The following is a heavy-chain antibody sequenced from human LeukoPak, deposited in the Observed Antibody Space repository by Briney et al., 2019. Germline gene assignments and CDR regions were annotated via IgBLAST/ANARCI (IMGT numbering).Heavy chain of an antibody. Sequence: SETLSLTCTVSGGSISSSSYYWGWIRQPPGKGLEWIGSIYYSGSTYYNPSLKSRVTISVDTSKNQFSLKLSSVTAADTAVYYCARHQDDFWSGYPYSWFDPWGQGTLVTVSS. V-gene: IGHV4-39*01. D-gene: IGHD3-3*01. J-gene: IGHJ5*02. CDR3: ARHQDDFWSGYPYSWFDP. CDR1: GGSISSSSYY. CDR2: IYYSGST.